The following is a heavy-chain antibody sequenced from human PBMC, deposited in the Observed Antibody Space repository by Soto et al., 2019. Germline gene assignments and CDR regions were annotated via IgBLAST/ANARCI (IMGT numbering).Heavy chain of an antibody. CDR2: ISGSGITT. CDR3: EKVEAAAARVNWFDP. J-gene: IGHJ5*02. D-gene: IGHD6-13*01. Sequence: GGSLRLSCAASGLTFSSYAMTWVRQAPGKGLEWVSLISGSGITTYYVDSVKGRFIISRDSSKNTLYLQMNNLRAEDTAVYYCEKVEAAAARVNWFDPWGQGTLVPVYS. V-gene: IGHV3-23*01. CDR1: GLTFSSYA.